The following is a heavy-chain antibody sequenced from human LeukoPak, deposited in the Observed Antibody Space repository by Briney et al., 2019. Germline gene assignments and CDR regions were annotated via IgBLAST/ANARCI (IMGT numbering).Heavy chain of an antibody. J-gene: IGHJ5*02. V-gene: IGHV1-58*02. Sequence: SVKVSCKASGVTFTSSAMQWVRQARGQRLEWIGWIVVGSGNTNYAHKFQGRITITRDMSTRTAYMELSSVRSEDTVVYYCAAAGDDYGDYATWGQGTLLTVSS. CDR3: AAAGDDYGDYAT. CDR1: GVTFTSSA. D-gene: IGHD4-17*01. CDR2: IVVGSGNT.